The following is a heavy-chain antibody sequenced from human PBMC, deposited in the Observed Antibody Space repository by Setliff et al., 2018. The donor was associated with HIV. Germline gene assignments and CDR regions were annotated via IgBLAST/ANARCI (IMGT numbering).Heavy chain of an antibody. CDR1: GGSFSGYY. D-gene: IGHD5-12*01. V-gene: IGHV4-34*01. CDR3: ARLGAEDFSDYDWVDY. Sequence: SETLSLTCAVYGGSFSGYYWSWIRQPPGKGLEWIGEINHSGDTNYNPSLKSRVTISVDTSKNQFSLNLNSMTAADTAVYYCARLGAEDFSDYDWVDYWGQGTLVTVSS. CDR2: INHSGDT. J-gene: IGHJ4*02.